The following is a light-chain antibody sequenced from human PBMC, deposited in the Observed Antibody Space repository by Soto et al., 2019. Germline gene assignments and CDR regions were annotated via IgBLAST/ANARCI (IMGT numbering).Light chain of an antibody. CDR1: QSISSSY. Sequence: EIVLTQSPATLSLSPGERATLSCGASQSISSSYLAWYQQIPGLAPRLLIYDASSRATGIPDRFSGSGSGTDFTLTISRLEPEDFAVYYCQHYGSLPRTFGQGTKVEIK. CDR2: DAS. V-gene: IGKV3D-20*01. J-gene: IGKJ1*01. CDR3: QHYGSLPRT.